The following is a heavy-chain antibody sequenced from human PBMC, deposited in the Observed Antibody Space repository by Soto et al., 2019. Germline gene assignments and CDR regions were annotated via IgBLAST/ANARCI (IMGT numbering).Heavy chain of an antibody. D-gene: IGHD1-1*01. CDR3: ATHTTINYYYGMDV. Sequence: PGESLKISCNGSGYSFTIYWISWVRQMPGKGLEWMGRIDPSDSYTNYSPSFQGHVTISADKSISTAYLQWSSLKASDTAMYYCATHTTINYYYGMDVWGQGTTVTVSS. CDR2: IDPSDSYT. J-gene: IGHJ6*02. V-gene: IGHV5-10-1*01. CDR1: GYSFTIYW.